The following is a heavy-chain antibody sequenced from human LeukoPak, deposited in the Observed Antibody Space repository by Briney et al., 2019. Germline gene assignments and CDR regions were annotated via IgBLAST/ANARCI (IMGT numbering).Heavy chain of an antibody. V-gene: IGHV1-69*05. Sequence: ASVKVSCKASGGTFSSYAISWVRQAPGQGLEWMGRIIPIFGTANYAQKFQGRVTITTDESTSTAYMELSSLRSEDTAVYYCARCGVVPAGYYYYMDVWGKGTTVTVSS. D-gene: IGHD2-2*01. CDR1: GGTFSSYA. J-gene: IGHJ6*03. CDR3: ARCGVVPAGYYYYMDV. CDR2: IIPIFGTA.